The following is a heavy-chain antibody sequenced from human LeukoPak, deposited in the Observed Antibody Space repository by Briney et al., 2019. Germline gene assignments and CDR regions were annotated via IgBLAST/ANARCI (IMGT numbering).Heavy chain of an antibody. CDR1: GFTFSSYA. CDR3: AKDWITVTDCFDY. V-gene: IGHV3-23*01. J-gene: IGHJ4*02. D-gene: IGHD4-11*01. Sequence: GGSLRLSCAASGFTFSSYAMSWVRQAPGKGLEWVSAISGSGGSTYYADSVKGRFTISRDNSKNRLNLEMNSLSAEDTAVYYCAKDWITVTDCFDYWGQGTLVTVSS. CDR2: ISGSGGST.